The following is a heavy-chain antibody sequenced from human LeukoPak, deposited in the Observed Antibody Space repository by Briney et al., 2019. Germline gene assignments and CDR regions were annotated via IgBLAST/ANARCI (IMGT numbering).Heavy chain of an antibody. J-gene: IGHJ6*02. CDR2: MNPNSGNT. Sequence: GASVKVSCKASGYTFTSYDINWVRQATGQGLEWMGWMNPNSGNTGYAQKFQGRVTMTRNTSISTAYMELSSLRSEDTAVYYCARDKAVVVPASFMSGFSYYYYGMDVWGQGTTVTVSS. D-gene: IGHD2-2*01. V-gene: IGHV1-8*01. CDR1: GYTFTSYD. CDR3: ARDKAVVVPASFMSGFSYYYYGMDV.